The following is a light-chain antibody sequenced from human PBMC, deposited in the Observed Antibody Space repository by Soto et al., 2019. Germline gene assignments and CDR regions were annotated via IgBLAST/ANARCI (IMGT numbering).Light chain of an antibody. Sequence: EIVMTQSPATLSVSPGERATLSCRASQSVSSNLAWYQQKPGQAHRLLIYGASTRATGIPARFSGSGSGTEFTLSISRLQSEDFAVYYCQQYNNWPPITFGPGTKVDIK. CDR3: QQYNNWPPIT. V-gene: IGKV3-15*01. J-gene: IGKJ3*01. CDR1: QSVSSN. CDR2: GAS.